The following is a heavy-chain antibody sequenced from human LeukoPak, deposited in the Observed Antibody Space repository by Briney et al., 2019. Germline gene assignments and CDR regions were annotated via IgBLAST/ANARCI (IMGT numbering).Heavy chain of an antibody. CDR1: GFTFSSYS. D-gene: IGHD2-2*01. CDR3: ERDMVVVLVGYYYMDV. J-gene: IGHJ6*03. V-gene: IGHV3-21*04. Sequence: GGSLRLSCAASGFTFSSYSMNWVRQAPGKGLEWVSSISSSSSYIYYADSVKGRFTISRDNAKNSLYLQMNSLRAEDTAVYYCERDMVVVLVGYYYMDVWGKGTTVTVSS. CDR2: ISSSSSYI.